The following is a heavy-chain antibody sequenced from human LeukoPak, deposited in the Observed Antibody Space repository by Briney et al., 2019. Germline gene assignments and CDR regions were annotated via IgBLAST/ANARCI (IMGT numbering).Heavy chain of an antibody. D-gene: IGHD3-10*01. CDR1: GGSISSSSYY. V-gene: IGHV4-39*07. Sequence: PSETLSLTCTVSGGSISSSSYYWGWICQPPGKGLEWIGSIYYSGSTYYNPSLKSRVTISVDTSKNQFSLKLSSVTAADTAVYYCARDSRSWAGLWFGEKTNWFDPWGQGTLVTVSS. CDR2: IYYSGST. CDR3: ARDSRSWAGLWFGEKTNWFDP. J-gene: IGHJ5*02.